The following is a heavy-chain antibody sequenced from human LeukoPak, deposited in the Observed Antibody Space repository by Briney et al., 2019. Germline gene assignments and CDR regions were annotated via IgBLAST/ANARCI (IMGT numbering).Heavy chain of an antibody. Sequence: SVKVSCKASGGTFSSYAISWVRQAPGQGLEWMGGIIPIFGTANYAQKFQGRVTITADESTSTAYMELSSLRSEDTAVYYCAREREGYCSGGSCYSGLGYWGQGTLVTVSS. CDR3: AREREGYCSGGSCYSGLGY. D-gene: IGHD2-15*01. CDR2: IIPIFGTA. CDR1: GGTFSSYA. V-gene: IGHV1-69*01. J-gene: IGHJ4*02.